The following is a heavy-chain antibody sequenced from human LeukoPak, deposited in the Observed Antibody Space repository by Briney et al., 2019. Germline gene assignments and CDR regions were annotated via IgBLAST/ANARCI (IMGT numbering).Heavy chain of an antibody. CDR3: AKVLSSGWYYFDY. CDR1: GFTFSTYA. J-gene: IGHJ4*02. CDR2: ISGSGDST. D-gene: IGHD6-19*01. Sequence: GGSLRLSCAASGFTFSTYAMSWVRQAPGKGLQWVSSISGSGDSTYYADSVKGRFTISRNNSKNTLYLQMNSLRAEDTALYYCAKVLSSGWYYFDYWGQGTLVTVSS. V-gene: IGHV3-23*01.